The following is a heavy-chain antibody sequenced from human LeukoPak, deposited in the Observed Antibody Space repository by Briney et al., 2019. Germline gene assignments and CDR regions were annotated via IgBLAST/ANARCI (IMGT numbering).Heavy chain of an antibody. CDR2: IYYRGST. CDR3: ARVKDPGGYYYYYYMDI. D-gene: IGHD3-16*01. Sequence: SETLSLTCTVSGGSISSSSYYWGWIRQPPGKGLEWIGSIYYRGSTYYNPSLKSRVTMSVDTSKNQFSLKLSSVTAADTAVYYCARVKDPGGYYYYYYMDIWGKGNTVTVSS. CDR1: GGSISSSSYY. V-gene: IGHV4-39*07. J-gene: IGHJ6*03.